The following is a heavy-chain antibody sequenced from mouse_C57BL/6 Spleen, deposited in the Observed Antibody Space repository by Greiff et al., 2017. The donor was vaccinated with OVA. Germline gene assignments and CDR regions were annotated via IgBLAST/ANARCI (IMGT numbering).Heavy chain of an antibody. CDR3: ARGIYGNYNYFDY. Sequence: QVQLQQPGAELVRPGTSVKLSCKASGYTFTSYWMHWVKQRPGQGLEWIGVIDPSDSYTNYNQKFKGKATLTVDTSSSTAYMQLSSLTSEDSAVYYCARGIYGNYNYFDYWGQGTTLTVSS. J-gene: IGHJ2*01. CDR1: GYTFTSYW. V-gene: IGHV1-59*01. D-gene: IGHD2-1*01. CDR2: IDPSDSYT.